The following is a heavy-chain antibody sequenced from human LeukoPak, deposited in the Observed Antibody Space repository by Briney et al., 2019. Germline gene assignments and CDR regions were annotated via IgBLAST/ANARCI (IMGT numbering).Heavy chain of an antibody. V-gene: IGHV3-30-3*01. D-gene: IGHD6-6*01. J-gene: IGHJ4*02. CDR3: AGDSLARPLGY. CDR2: ISYDGGNK. Sequence: GRSLRLSCAASGFTFSSYSMHWVRQAPGKELEWVATISYDGGNKYYADSVKGRFTISRDNSKNTLYLQMNSLRAEDTAVYYCAGDSLARPLGYWGQGTLVTVSS. CDR1: GFTFSSYS.